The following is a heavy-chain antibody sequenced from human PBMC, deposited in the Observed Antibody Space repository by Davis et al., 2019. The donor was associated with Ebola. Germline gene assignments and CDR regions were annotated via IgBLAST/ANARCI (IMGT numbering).Heavy chain of an antibody. Sequence: ASVKVSCKASGYTFTGYYMHWVRQAPGQGLEWMGWINPNSGGTNYAQKFQGRVTMTRDTSISTAYMELSRLRSDDTAVYYCARLPYGDYSCVLSTNLGYYYGMDVWGQGTTVTVSS. CDR1: GYTFTGYY. J-gene: IGHJ6*02. V-gene: IGHV1-2*02. CDR2: INPNSGGT. D-gene: IGHD4-17*01. CDR3: ARLPYGDYSCVLSTNLGYYYGMDV.